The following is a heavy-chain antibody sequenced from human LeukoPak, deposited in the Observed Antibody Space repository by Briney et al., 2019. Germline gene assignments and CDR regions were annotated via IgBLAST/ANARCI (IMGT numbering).Heavy chain of an antibody. CDR3: TRGGYRSWDAFDI. V-gene: IGHV3-74*01. J-gene: IGHJ3*02. CDR1: GFTLSSYW. CDR2: INGDGSST. D-gene: IGHD5-12*01. Sequence: AGGSLRLSCAASGFTLSSYWMHWVRQAPGKGLVWVSRINGDGSSTNYTDSVKGRFTISRDNAKNMLHLQMNSLRAEDTAVYYCTRGGYRSWDAFDIWGQGTMVTVSS.